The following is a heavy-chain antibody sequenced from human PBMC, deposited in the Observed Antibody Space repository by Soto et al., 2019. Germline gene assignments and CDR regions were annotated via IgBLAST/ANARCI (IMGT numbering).Heavy chain of an antibody. CDR2: INPDGSAT. J-gene: IGHJ4*02. CDR1: GFTFSSYW. V-gene: IGHV3-74*01. CDR3: GRGGSDSPMAPGY. D-gene: IGHD5-18*01. Sequence: GGSLRLSCAAPGFTFSSYWMHWVRQAPGKGLVWVSRINPDGSATNYADSVKGRFTISRDNAKNTLYLQMNSLRAEDTAVFYCGRGGSDSPMAPGYWGQGTLVTVSS.